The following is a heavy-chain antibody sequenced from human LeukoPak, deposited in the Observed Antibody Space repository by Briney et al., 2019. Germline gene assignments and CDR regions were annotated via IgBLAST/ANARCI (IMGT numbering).Heavy chain of an antibody. CDR1: GDSISSGGYY. J-gene: IGHJ4*02. D-gene: IGHD3-3*01. V-gene: IGHV4-30-2*01. CDR3: ARYHDFRRGYPYYYFDY. Sequence: PSETLSLTCTVSGDSISSGGYYWSWLRQPPGKGLEWIGYIYHSGSTYYNPSLKSRVTISVDRSKDQFSLKLSSVTAADTAVYYCARYHDFRRGYPYYYFDYWGQGTLVTVSS. CDR2: IYHSGST.